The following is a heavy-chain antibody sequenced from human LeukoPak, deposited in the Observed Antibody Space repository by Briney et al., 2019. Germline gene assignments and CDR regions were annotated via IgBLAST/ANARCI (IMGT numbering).Heavy chain of an antibody. CDR2: ISWNSGNI. Sequence: GGSLRLSCAASGFTFDDYAMHWVRQAPGKGLEWVSGISWNSGNIGYADSVTGRFSISRDNTKNSLYLQMNGLRAEDTAVYFCVRDGYNQNRFDFWGQGILVTVSS. J-gene: IGHJ4*02. CDR3: VRDGYNQNRFDF. CDR1: GFTFDDYA. D-gene: IGHD3-10*01. V-gene: IGHV3-9*01.